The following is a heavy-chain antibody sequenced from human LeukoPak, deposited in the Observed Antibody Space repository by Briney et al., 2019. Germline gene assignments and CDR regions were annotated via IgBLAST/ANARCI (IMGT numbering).Heavy chain of an antibody. V-gene: IGHV3-73*01. CDR2: IRSKANSYAT. J-gene: IGHJ4*02. CDR3: TRQGGYCSSTNCYHFDY. D-gene: IGHD2-2*01. CDR1: GFTFSGSA. Sequence: GGSLRLSCAASGFTFSGSAMHWVSQASGKGLEWVGRIRSKANSYATAYAASVKGRFTISRDDSKNTAYLQMNRLKTEDTAVYYCTRQGGYCSSTNCYHFDYWGQGTLVTVSS.